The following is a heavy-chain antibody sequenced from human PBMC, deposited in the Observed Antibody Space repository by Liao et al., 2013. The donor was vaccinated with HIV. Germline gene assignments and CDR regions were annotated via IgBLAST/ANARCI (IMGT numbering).Heavy chain of an antibody. J-gene: IGHJ4*02. D-gene: IGHD3-3*01. V-gene: IGHV4-34*01. CDR1: GGSFSGYH. CDR3: ARGSRRDFWSGYMIDY. Sequence: QVQLQESGPGLVKPSETLSLTCTVYGGSFSGYHWSWIRQPPGKGLEWIGEINHSGSTNYNPSLKSRVTISVDTSKKQFSLKLSSVTAADTAVYYCARGSRRDFWSGYMIDYWGQGTLVTVSS. CDR2: INHSGST.